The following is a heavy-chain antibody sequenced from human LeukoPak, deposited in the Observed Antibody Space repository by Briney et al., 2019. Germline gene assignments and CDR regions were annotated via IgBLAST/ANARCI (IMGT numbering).Heavy chain of an antibody. J-gene: IGHJ6*03. Sequence: PGGSLRLSCAASRFTFSTYWMHWVRQAPGKGLVWVSRINSDGSSTGYADSVKGRFTISRDNAKNTLYLQMNSLRAEDTALYYCARVGYSSGWYSRYYYYYMDVWGKGTTVTVSS. CDR2: INSDGSST. CDR1: RFTFSTYW. CDR3: ARVGYSSGWYSRYYYYYMDV. D-gene: IGHD6-19*01. V-gene: IGHV3-74*01.